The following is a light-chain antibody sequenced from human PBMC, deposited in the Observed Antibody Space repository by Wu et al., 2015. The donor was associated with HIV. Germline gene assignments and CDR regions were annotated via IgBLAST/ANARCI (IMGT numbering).Light chain of an antibody. CDR1: QRIGTW. CDR2: KAS. Sequence: DIQMTQSPSTLSASIGDRVTITCRASQRIGTWLAWYQQKPGKAPKLLVYKASSLESGVSSRFSGSGYGTEFTLTISSLQPDDFATYYCQQYDGYSPWTFGQGTKMEIK. J-gene: IGKJ2*02. V-gene: IGKV1-5*03. CDR3: QQYDGYSPWT.